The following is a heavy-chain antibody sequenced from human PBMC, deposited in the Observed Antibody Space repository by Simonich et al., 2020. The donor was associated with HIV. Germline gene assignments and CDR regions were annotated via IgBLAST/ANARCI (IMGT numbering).Heavy chain of an antibody. V-gene: IGHV1-69*13. CDR1: GGTFSSYA. J-gene: IGHJ2*01. CDR2: IIPSFGTA. CDR3: ARDRRSMTTVAYSWYFDL. Sequence: QVQLVQSGAEVRKPGSSVKVSCKASGGTFSSYAISWGRQAPGQGLEWMGGIIPSFGTATDYAQKFQGRVTMTADKSTSIAYMELTSLRSEDTAVYYCARDRRSMTTVAYSWYFDLWGRGTLVTVSS. D-gene: IGHD4-17*01.